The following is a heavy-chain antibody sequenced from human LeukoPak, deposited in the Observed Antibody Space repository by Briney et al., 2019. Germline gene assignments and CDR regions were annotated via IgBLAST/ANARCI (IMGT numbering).Heavy chain of an antibody. J-gene: IGHJ4*02. V-gene: IGHV1-2*04. CDR2: INPNSGGT. CDR3: ARGLWKGYYGSGAPGY. CDR1: GYTFTGYY. D-gene: IGHD3-10*01. Sequence: ASVKVSCKASGYTFTGYYMHWVRQAPGQGLEWMGWINPNSGGTNYAQKFQGWVTMTRDTSISTAYMELSRLRSDDTAVYYCARGLWKGYYGSGAPGYWGQGTLVTVSS.